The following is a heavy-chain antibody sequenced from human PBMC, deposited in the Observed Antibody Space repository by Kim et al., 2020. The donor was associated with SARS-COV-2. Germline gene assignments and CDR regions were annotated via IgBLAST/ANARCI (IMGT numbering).Heavy chain of an antibody. D-gene: IGHD3-10*01. CDR2: IKQDGSEK. V-gene: IGHV3-7*01. Sequence: GGSLRLSCAASGFTFSSYWLSWVRQAPGKGLEWVANIKQDGSEKYYVDSVMGRFTISRDNAKNSLYLQMNSLRAEDTSVYYCARDLGGYYGMDVWGQGTTVTVSS. J-gene: IGHJ6*02. CDR3: ARDLGGYYGMDV. CDR1: GFTFSSYW.